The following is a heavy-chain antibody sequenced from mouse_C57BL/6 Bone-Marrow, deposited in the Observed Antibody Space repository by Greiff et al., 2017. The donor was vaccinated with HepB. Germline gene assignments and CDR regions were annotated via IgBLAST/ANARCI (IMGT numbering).Heavy chain of an antibody. V-gene: IGHV5-12*01. CDR3: ARPTTTVVARGFAY. CDR1: GFTFSDYY. CDR2: ISNGGGST. Sequence: EVKLMESGGGLVQPGGSLKLSCAASGFTFSDYYMYWVRQTPEKRLEWVAYISNGGGSTYYPATVKGRFTISRDNAKNTLYLQMSRLKSEDTAMYYCARPTTTVVARGFAYWGQGTLVTVSA. J-gene: IGHJ3*01. D-gene: IGHD1-1*01.